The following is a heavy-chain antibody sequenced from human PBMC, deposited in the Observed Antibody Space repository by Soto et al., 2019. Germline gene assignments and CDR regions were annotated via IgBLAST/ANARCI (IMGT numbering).Heavy chain of an antibody. CDR1: GGTFSSYA. J-gene: IGHJ4*02. CDR2: IIPIFGTA. Sequence: GASVKVSCKASGGTFSSYAISWVRQAPGQGLEWMGGIIPIFGTANYAQKFQGRVTITADASTSTAYMELSSLRSEDTAVYYCARDVIAVAAHAFDYWGQGTLVTVSS. D-gene: IGHD6-19*01. CDR3: ARDVIAVAAHAFDY. V-gene: IGHV1-69*13.